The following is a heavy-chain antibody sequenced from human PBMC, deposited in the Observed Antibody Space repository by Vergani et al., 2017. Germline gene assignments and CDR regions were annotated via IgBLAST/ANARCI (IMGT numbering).Heavy chain of an antibody. CDR2: ISSSSSYI. V-gene: IGHV3-21*01. J-gene: IGHJ4*02. D-gene: IGHD6-13*01. CDR3: ARVKEAAAGF. Sequence: EVQLVESGGGLVKPGGSLRLSCAASGFTFSSYSMNWVRQAPGKGLEWVSSISSSSSYIYYAVSVKGRFTISRDNAKNSLYLQMNSLRAEDTAVYYCARVKEAAAGFWGQGTLVTVSS. CDR1: GFTFSSYS.